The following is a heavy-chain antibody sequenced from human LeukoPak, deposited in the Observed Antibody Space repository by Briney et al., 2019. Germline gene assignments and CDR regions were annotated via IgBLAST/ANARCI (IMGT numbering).Heavy chain of an antibody. D-gene: IGHD2-2*01. CDR2: ISSDSRHI. Sequence: GGSLRLSCAASGFTFSGYYMAWIRQAPGKGLEWVSSISSDSRHIYYADSVKGRFTISRDNAKNSLYLQMNSLRAEDTALYYCARLYCSNTSCYAMDVWGKGTTVTISS. J-gene: IGHJ6*04. CDR1: GFTFSGYY. V-gene: IGHV3-21*01. CDR3: ARLYCSNTSCYAMDV.